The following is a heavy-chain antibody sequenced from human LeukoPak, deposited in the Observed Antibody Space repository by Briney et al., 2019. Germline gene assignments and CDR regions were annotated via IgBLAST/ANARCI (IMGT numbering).Heavy chain of an antibody. CDR3: AMGLSPYCSSTSRYTLPTNYHYYYMDV. J-gene: IGHJ6*03. CDR2: IIPIFGTA. D-gene: IGHD2-2*02. V-gene: IGHV1-69*05. CDR1: GGTFSSYA. Sequence: ASVKVSCKASGGTFSSYAISWVRQAPGQGLEWMGGIIPIFGTANYAQKFQGRVTITTDESTSTAYMELSSLRSEDTAVYYCAMGLSPYCSSTSRYTLPTNYHYYYMDVWGKGTTVTVSS.